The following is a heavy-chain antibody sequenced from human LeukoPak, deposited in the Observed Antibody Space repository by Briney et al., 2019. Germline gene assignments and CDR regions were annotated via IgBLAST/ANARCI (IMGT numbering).Heavy chain of an antibody. D-gene: IGHD6-19*01. CDR3: AKSFLARAYSSGWYKTKYYYYYYMDV. V-gene: IGHV3-30*18. CDR1: GLTFNTYG. Sequence: GGSLRLSCAASGLTFNTYGMHWVRQAPGKGLEWVAAISYDGSNKYYADSVKGRFTISRDNSKNTLYLQMNSLRAEDTAVYYCAKSFLARAYSSGWYKTKYYYYYYMDVWGKGTTVTVSS. J-gene: IGHJ6*03. CDR2: ISYDGSNK.